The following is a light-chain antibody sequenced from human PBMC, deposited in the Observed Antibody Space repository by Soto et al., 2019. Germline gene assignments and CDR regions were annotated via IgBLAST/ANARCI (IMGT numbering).Light chain of an antibody. V-gene: IGKV3-20*01. Sequence: IVLTQSPGTLSLSPGERATLSCGASQSVTNNFLAWYQQKHGQAPRLLIYGASSRATGVPDRFSGSGSGTDFTLTISRLEPGDFAVYYCQRYGTPLFTFGPGTKVDIK. J-gene: IGKJ3*01. CDR3: QRYGTPLFT. CDR2: GAS. CDR1: QSVTNNF.